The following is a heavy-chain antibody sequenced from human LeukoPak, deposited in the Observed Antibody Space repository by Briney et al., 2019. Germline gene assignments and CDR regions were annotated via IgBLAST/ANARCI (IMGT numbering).Heavy chain of an antibody. V-gene: IGHV1-69*06. D-gene: IGHD6-19*01. CDR1: GGTFSSYA. CDR3: ARVGYSSGWYAAFDI. Sequence: SVKVSCKASGGTFSSYAISWVRQAPGQGLEWMGGIIPIFGTANYAQKFQGRVTITADKSTSTAYMELSSLRSEDTAVYYCARVGYSSGWYAAFDIWGQGTMVTVSS. J-gene: IGHJ3*02. CDR2: IIPIFGTA.